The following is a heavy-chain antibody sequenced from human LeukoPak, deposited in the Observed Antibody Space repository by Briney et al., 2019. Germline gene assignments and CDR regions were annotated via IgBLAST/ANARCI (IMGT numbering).Heavy chain of an antibody. Sequence: ASETLSLTCTVSGGSISSHYWSWIRQPPGKGLEWIGYIYYRGDTNYNTSLKSRVTISADTSKNQFSLKLRSVSAADTAVYFCAKDCSSTSSYAGWGWFDPWGQGTLVTVSS. CDR2: IYYRGDT. CDR3: AKDCSSTSSYAGWGWFDP. D-gene: IGHD2-2*01. J-gene: IGHJ5*02. CDR1: GGSISSHY. V-gene: IGHV4-59*11.